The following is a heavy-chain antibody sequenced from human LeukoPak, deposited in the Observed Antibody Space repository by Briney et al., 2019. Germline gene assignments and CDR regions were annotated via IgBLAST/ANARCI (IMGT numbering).Heavy chain of an antibody. CDR3: ARASSSWYFNWFDP. CDR2: IYTSGST. V-gene: IGHV4-61*02. J-gene: IGHJ5*02. Sequence: SQTLSLTCTVSGGSISSGSYYWSWIRQPAGKGLEWIGRIYTSGSTNYNPSLKSRVTISVDTSKNQFSLKLSSVTAADTAVYYCARASSSWYFNWFDPWGQGTLVTVSS. CDR1: GGSISSGSYY. D-gene: IGHD6-13*01.